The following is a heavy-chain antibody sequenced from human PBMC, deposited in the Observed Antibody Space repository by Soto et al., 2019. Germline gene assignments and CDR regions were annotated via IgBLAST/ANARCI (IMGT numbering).Heavy chain of an antibody. D-gene: IGHD5-12*01. CDR1: GFSLSTSGVG. V-gene: IGHV2-5*02. J-gene: IGHJ5*02. CDR2: IYWDDDK. CDR3: AHSRRDGYNYVSSDWFDP. Sequence: SGPTLVNPTQTLTLTCTFSGFSLSTSGVGVGWIRQPPGKALEWLAPIYWDDDKRYSPSLKSRLTITKDTSKNQVVLTMTNMEPVDTATYYCAHSRRDGYNYVSSDWFDPWGQGTQVTVSS.